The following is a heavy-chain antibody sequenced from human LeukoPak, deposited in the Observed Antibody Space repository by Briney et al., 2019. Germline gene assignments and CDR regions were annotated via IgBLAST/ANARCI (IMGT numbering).Heavy chain of an antibody. CDR2: IYYSGTT. V-gene: IGHV4-39*01. J-gene: IGHJ4*02. D-gene: IGHD6-6*01. CDR3: ARHNTSSPPDY. CDR1: GGSFSSSSYY. Sequence: SGTLSLTCTVSGGSFSSSSYYWDWIRQPPGKGLECIGCIYYSGTTYYNPSLKSRLTKPENPSKKQFCPRLSSVTAADTAVYCCARHNTSSPPDYWGQGPLVSVSS.